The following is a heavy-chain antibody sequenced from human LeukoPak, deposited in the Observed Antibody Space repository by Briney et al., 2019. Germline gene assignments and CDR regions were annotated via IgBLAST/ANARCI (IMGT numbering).Heavy chain of an antibody. V-gene: IGHV3-21*01. CDR2: ISSSSSYI. J-gene: IGHJ4*02. D-gene: IGHD5-18*01. CDR1: GFTFSSYS. Sequence: GGSLRLSCAASGFTFSSYSMNWVRQAPGKGLEWVSSISSSSSYIYYADSVKGRFTISRDNAKNSLYLQMNSLRAEDTAVYYCARAPDTAMVGFDYWGQGTLVTVSS. CDR3: ARAPDTAMVGFDY.